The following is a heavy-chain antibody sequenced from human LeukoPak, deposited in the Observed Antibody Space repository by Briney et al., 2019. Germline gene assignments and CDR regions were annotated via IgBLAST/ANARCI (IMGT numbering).Heavy chain of an antibody. D-gene: IGHD3-3*01. CDR3: ARESRKTIFGGVPNWFDP. CDR2: IYSDGSIT. Sequence: PGGSLRLSCAASGFTFSSHWMHWVRQAPGKGLVWVSRIYSDGSITSYADSVKGRFTISRDNAKNTLYLQMNSLRAEDTAVYYCARESRKTIFGGVPNWFDPWGQGTLVTVSS. V-gene: IGHV3-74*01. CDR1: GFTFSSHW. J-gene: IGHJ5*02.